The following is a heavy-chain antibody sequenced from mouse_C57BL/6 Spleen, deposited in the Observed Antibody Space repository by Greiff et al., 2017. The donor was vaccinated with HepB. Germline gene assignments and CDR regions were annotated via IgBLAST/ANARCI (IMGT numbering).Heavy chain of an antibody. CDR2: IDPENGDT. V-gene: IGHV14-4*01. Sequence: EVKVVESGAELVRPGASVKLSCTASGFNIKDDYMHWVKQRPEQGLEWIGWIDPENGDTEYASKFQGKATITADTSSKTAYLQLSSLTSEETDVYYCTTDDYDGAYWGQGPLVTVSA. J-gene: IGHJ3*01. CDR1: GFNIKDDY. D-gene: IGHD2-4*01. CDR3: TTDDYDGAY.